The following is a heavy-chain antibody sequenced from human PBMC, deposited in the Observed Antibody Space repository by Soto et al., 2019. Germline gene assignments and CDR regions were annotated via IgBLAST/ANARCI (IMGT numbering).Heavy chain of an antibody. CDR3: ARGRGSSYFDY. Sequence: EVQLVESGGGLIQPGGSLRLSCAASGLTVSSNYMSWVRQAPGKGLEWVSVLYSGGTTYYADSVKGRFTISRDNSKNTLYLQMNSLRAEDTAVYYCARGRGSSYFDYWGRGTLVTVSS. V-gene: IGHV3-53*01. CDR1: GLTVSSNY. CDR2: LYSGGTT. D-gene: IGHD1-26*01. J-gene: IGHJ4*02.